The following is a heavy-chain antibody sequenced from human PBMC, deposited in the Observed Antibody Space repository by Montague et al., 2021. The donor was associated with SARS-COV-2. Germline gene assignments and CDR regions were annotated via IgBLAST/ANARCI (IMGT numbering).Heavy chain of an antibody. CDR3: AKGGTSYFYGMDV. Sequence: SLRLSCAASGFTVSRNYMGWVRLAPGKGLEWVSVIFGGGSTNYADSVKGRFTISRDISQNTLYLQMNSLRAEDMAVYYCAKGGTSYFYGMDVWGQGTTVAVSS. D-gene: IGHD1-26*01. CDR1: GFTVSRNY. CDR2: IFGGGST. V-gene: IGHV3-66*01. J-gene: IGHJ6*02.